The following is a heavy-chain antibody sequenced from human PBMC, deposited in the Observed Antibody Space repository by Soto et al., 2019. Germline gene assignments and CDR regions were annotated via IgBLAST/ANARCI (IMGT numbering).Heavy chain of an antibody. J-gene: IGHJ3*02. D-gene: IGHD3-9*01. CDR3: ARDQLRYFDWPRKNTETDAFDI. V-gene: IGHV1-18*01. Sequence: ASVKVSCKASGYTFTSYGISWVRQAPGQGLEWMGWISAYNGNTNYAQKLQGRVTMTTDTSTSTAYMEPRSLRSDDTAVYYCARDQLRYFDWPRKNTETDAFDIWGQGTMVTVSS. CDR2: ISAYNGNT. CDR1: GYTFTSYG.